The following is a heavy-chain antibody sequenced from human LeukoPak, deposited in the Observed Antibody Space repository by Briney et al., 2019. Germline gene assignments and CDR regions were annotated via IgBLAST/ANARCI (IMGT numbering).Heavy chain of an antibody. J-gene: IGHJ5*02. D-gene: IGHD3-10*01. CDR3: ARVAPYMGYYGSGSHPKNNWFDP. V-gene: IGHV1-24*01. CDR2: FDPEDGET. Sequence: GASVKVSCKVSGYTLTELSMHWVRQAPGKGLEWMGGFDPEDGETIYAQKFQGRLTMTEDTSTDTAYMELSSLRSEDTAVYYCARVAPYMGYYGSGSHPKNNWFDPWGQGTLVTVSS. CDR1: GYTLTELS.